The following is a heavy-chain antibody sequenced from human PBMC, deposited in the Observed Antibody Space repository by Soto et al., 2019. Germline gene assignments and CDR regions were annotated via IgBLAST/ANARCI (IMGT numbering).Heavy chain of an antibody. CDR2: INHSGFT. CDR1: GGSLRGHY. CDR3: ARAEVKLGATLFDS. Sequence: KASETLSLTCAVSGGSLRGHYWSWIRQSPEKGLEWIGEINHSGFTNYNPTLKSRVTISRDASKNQFSLRLSSVTAADSAVYFCARAEVKLGATLFDSWGQGTLVTVSS. J-gene: IGHJ4*02. V-gene: IGHV4-34*01. D-gene: IGHD1-26*01.